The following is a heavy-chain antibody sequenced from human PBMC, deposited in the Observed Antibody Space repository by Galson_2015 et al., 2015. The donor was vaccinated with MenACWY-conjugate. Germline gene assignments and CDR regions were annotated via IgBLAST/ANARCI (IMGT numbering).Heavy chain of an antibody. Sequence: SVKVSCKASGGTFSSYAISWVRQAPGQGLEWMGGIIPIFGTANYAQKFQGRVTITADESTSTAYMELSSLRSEDTAVYYCARDGVVGGGDPYETHRRAFDISGQGTMVTVSS. CDR3: ARDGVVGGGDPYETHRRAFDI. CDR2: IIPIFGTA. CDR1: GGTFSSYA. J-gene: IGHJ3*02. D-gene: IGHD2-21*02. V-gene: IGHV1-69*13.